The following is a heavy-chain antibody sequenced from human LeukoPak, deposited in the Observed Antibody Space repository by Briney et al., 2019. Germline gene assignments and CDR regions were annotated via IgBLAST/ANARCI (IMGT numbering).Heavy chain of an antibody. V-gene: IGHV3-30*03. D-gene: IGHD4-23*01. Sequence: GGSLRLSCAASGFTFSSYGMHWVRQAPGKGLEWVAVISYDGSNKYYADSVKGRFTISRDNSKNTLYLQMNSLRAEDTAVYYCARDNGDDYGGNGPFDYWGQGTLVTVSS. CDR2: ISYDGSNK. J-gene: IGHJ4*02. CDR3: ARDNGDDYGGNGPFDY. CDR1: GFTFSSYG.